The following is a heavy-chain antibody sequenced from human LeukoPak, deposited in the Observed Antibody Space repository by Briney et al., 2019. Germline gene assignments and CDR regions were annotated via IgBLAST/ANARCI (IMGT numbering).Heavy chain of an antibody. D-gene: IGHD1-26*01. CDR1: GFTFSSYS. CDR3: ARESGSYTLVPLDT. Sequence: GGSLRLSCAASGFTFSSYSMNWVRQAPGKGLEWVSSISSSSSYIYYADSVKGRFTISRDNARNSLYLQMNGLRAEDTAVYYCARESGSYTLVPLDTWGQGTMVTVSS. J-gene: IGHJ3*02. CDR2: ISSSSSYI. V-gene: IGHV3-21*01.